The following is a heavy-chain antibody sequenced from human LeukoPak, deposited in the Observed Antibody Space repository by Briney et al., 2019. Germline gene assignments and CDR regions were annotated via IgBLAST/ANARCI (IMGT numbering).Heavy chain of an antibody. CDR2: INHSGST. D-gene: IGHD4-11*01. Sequence: PSETLSLTCAVYGGSFSGYYWSWIRQPPGKGLEWIGEINHSGSTNYNPSLKSRVTISVDTSKNQFSLKLSSVTAADTAVYYCARAAGLPDYYYGMDVWGQGTTVTVSS. CDR3: ARAAGLPDYYYGMDV. J-gene: IGHJ6*02. CDR1: GGSFSGYY. V-gene: IGHV4-34*01.